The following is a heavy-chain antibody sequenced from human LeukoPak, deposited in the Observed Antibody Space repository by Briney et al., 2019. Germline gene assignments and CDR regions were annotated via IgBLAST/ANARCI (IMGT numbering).Heavy chain of an antibody. Sequence: GRSLGLLRAVSRLTYRIYAKIWATGAPGKGLEWVSAISGSGGSTYYADSVKGRFTISRDNSKNTLYLQMNSLRAEDTAVYYCAKRRAAAGLIDYWGQGALVTVSS. V-gene: IGHV3-23*01. CDR3: AKRRAAAGLIDY. D-gene: IGHD6-13*01. CDR2: ISGSGGST. J-gene: IGHJ4*02. CDR1: RLTYRIYA.